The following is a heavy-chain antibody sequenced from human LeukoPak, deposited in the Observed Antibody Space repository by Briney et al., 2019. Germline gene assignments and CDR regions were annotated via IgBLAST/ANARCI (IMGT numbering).Heavy chain of an antibody. CDR1: GGSISNYY. D-gene: IGHD3-16*01. V-gene: IGHV4-4*07. CDR2: MYASGST. J-gene: IGHJ3*01. CDR3: ARDQSGHGGHNIDAFDV. Sequence: SETLSLTCNVSGGSISNYYWNWIRQPAGKGLDWIGRMYASGSTRYNPSFEGRVTMSADTSKNQVSLKLTSVIAADTAVYFCARDQSGHGGHNIDAFDVWGQGTMVTVSS.